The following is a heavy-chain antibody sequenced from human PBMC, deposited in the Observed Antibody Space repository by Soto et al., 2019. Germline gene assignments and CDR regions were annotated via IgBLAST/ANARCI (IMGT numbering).Heavy chain of an antibody. CDR1: GGSINSAPYY. V-gene: IGHV4-31*03. Sequence: PSETLSLTCTVSGGSINSAPYYWSWIRQHPEKGLEWIGYIFYTGTNYYNPSLTSRFTISVDTSQNQFSLDVISVTAADTAVYYCARVGISSSDAFDIWGQGTMVTV. J-gene: IGHJ3*02. CDR3: ARVGISSSDAFDI. D-gene: IGHD6-6*01. CDR2: IFYTGTN.